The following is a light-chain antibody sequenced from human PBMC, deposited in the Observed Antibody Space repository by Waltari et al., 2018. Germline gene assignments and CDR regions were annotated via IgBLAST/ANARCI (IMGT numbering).Light chain of an antibody. CDR1: SSDVCAYIY. CDR3: SSYTSSTTL. CDR2: DVN. Sequence: QSALTQPASVSGSPGQSITISCTGTSSDVCAYIYFSWYQQHPGKAPKLLIYDVNTPPPGVSNRFSGSKSGNTASLTISGLQAEDEADYYCSSYTSSTTLVGGGTKLTVL. V-gene: IGLV2-14*03. J-gene: IGLJ2*01.